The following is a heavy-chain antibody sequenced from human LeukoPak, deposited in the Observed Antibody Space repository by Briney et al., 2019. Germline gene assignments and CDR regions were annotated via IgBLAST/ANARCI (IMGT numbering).Heavy chain of an antibody. D-gene: IGHD6-19*01. CDR2: IYFTGST. Sequence: SETLSLTCTVSGDSINDYYWGWIRQPPGKGLEWIGYIYFTGSTRYNPSLESRVTISVDTSKNQFSLKLSSVTAADTAVYFCARQLRGEAVAGHLQPFDYWGQGTLVTVSS. CDR3: ARQLRGEAVAGHLQPFDY. J-gene: IGHJ4*02. CDR1: GDSINDYY. V-gene: IGHV4-59*08.